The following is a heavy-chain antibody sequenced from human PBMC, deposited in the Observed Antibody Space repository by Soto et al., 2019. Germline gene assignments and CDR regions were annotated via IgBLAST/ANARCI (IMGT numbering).Heavy chain of an antibody. CDR3: ARGVKPNDYDSSGYYYDLDY. Sequence: SVKVSCKSSGYTFTSYYMRWVRQAPGQGLEWMGIINPSGGSTSYAQKFQGRVTMTRDASTSTVYMQLSSLRSEDTAVYYCARGVKPNDYDSSGYYYDLDYWGQGTLVTVSS. V-gene: IGHV1-46*01. J-gene: IGHJ4*02. CDR2: INPSGGST. D-gene: IGHD3-22*01. CDR1: GYTFTSYY.